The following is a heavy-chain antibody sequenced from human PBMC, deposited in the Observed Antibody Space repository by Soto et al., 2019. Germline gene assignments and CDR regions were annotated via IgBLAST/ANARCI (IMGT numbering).Heavy chain of an antibody. Sequence: SETLSLTCAVSGYSISSGHSWGWIRQPPGKGLEWIGSILHTGSTYYNPSLKSRVTLSVDTSKNQFSLKLSSVTAADTAVYFCATLPRLDGMDVWGPGXTVPVSS. D-gene: IGHD6-25*01. V-gene: IGHV4-38-2*01. CDR1: GYSISSGHS. CDR2: ILHTGST. CDR3: ATLPRLDGMDV. J-gene: IGHJ6*02.